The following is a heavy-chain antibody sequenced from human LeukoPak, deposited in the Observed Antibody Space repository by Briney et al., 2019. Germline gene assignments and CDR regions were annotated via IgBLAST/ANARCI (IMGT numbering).Heavy chain of an antibody. V-gene: IGHV4-59*01. CDR2: IHYRGST. D-gene: IGHD5-18*01. Sequence: SETLSLTCTVSGGSISSYYWSWIRQSPGEGLEWIGYIHYRGSTNYNPSLKSRVTISVDTSKNQFPLKLSSLTAADTAVYYCAGSVLGYSYGLHIDYWGQGTLVTVSS. CDR3: AGSVLGYSYGLHIDY. CDR1: GGSISSYY. J-gene: IGHJ4*02.